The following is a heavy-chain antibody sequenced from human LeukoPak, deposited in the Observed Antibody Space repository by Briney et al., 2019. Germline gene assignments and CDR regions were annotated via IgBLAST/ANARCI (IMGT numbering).Heavy chain of an antibody. V-gene: IGHV3-30*03. CDR2: ISYDGSNK. D-gene: IGHD2-15*01. J-gene: IGHJ4*02. Sequence: GRSLRLSCAASGFTFSSYGMHWVRQAPGKGLEWVAVISYDGSNKYYADSVKGRFTISRDNSKNTLYLQMNSLRAEDTAVYYCARVGGYCSGGTCYLLRFDYWGQGTLVTVSS. CDR3: ARVGGYCSGGTCYLLRFDY. CDR1: GFTFSSYG.